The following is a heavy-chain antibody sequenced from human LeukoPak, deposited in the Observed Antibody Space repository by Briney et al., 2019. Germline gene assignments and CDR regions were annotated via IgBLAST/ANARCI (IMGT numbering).Heavy chain of an antibody. J-gene: IGHJ6*03. D-gene: IGHD3-10*01. CDR2: IYYSGST. CDR1: GGSISSSSYY. CDR3: ARHPLWFGELSNSYYYYYYMDV. Sequence: PSETLSLTCTVSGGSISSSSYYWGWIRQPPGKGLEWIGSIYYSGSTYYNPSLKSRVTISVDTSKNQFSLKLSSVTAADTAVYYCARHPLWFGELSNSYYYYYYMDVWGKGTTVTISS. V-gene: IGHV4-39*01.